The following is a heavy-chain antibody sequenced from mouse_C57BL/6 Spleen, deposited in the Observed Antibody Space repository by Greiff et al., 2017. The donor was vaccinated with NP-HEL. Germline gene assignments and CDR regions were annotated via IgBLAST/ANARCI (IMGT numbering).Heavy chain of an antibody. D-gene: IGHD3-2*02. V-gene: IGHV1-80*01. J-gene: IGHJ2*01. CDR3: AKGGQTAQATGDY. Sequence: VKLVESGAELVKPGASVKISCKASGYAFSSYWMNWVKQRPGKGLEWIGQIYPGDGDTNYNGKFKGKATLTADKSSSTAYMQLSSLTSEDSAVYFCAKGGQTAQATGDYWGQGTTLTVSS. CDR1: GYAFSSYW. CDR2: IYPGDGDT.